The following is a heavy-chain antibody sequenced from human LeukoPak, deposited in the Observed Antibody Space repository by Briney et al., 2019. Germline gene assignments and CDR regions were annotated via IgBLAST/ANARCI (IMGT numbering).Heavy chain of an antibody. Sequence: SQTLSLTCTVSGDSISSGNYYWTWIRQPAGKGLEWIGRIYTSGNTNYNPSLKSQVTISMDTSKNQFSLNLNSVTAADTAVYYCARDRAGDSFDIWGQGTMVTDSS. CDR2: IYTSGNT. V-gene: IGHV4-61*02. J-gene: IGHJ3*02. D-gene: IGHD7-27*01. CDR3: ARDRAGDSFDI. CDR1: GDSISSGNYY.